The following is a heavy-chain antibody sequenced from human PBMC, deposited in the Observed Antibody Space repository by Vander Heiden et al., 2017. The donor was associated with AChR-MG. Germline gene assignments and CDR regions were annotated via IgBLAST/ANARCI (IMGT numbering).Heavy chain of an antibody. V-gene: IGHV3-23*01. Sequence: EVQLLESGGGLVQPGGSLRLSCAASGFTFSSYSMSWVRQAPGKGLEWVSAISGSGGSTYYADSVKGRFTISRDNSKNTLYLQMNSLRAEDTAVYYCAKDRGPYIVATIFDYWGQGTLVTVSS. CDR1: GFTFSSYS. CDR2: ISGSGGST. CDR3: AKDRGPYIVATIFDY. J-gene: IGHJ4*02. D-gene: IGHD5-12*01.